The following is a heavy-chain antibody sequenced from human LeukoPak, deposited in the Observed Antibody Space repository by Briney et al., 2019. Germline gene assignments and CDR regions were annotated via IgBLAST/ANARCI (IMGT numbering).Heavy chain of an antibody. CDR2: IYYSGST. D-gene: IGHD6-19*01. CDR1: GRSISSSSYY. Sequence: SETLSLTCTVCGRSISSSSYYWGWIRQPPGKGLEWIGRIYYSGSTYYNPSLKSRVTISVDTSKNQFSLKLSSVTAADTAVYYCARHLVEQWLFAYYYYGMDVWGQGTTVTVSS. J-gene: IGHJ6*02. V-gene: IGHV4-39*01. CDR3: ARHLVEQWLFAYYYYGMDV.